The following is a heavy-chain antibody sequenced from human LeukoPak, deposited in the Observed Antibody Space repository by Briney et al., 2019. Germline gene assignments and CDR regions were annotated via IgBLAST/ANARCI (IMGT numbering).Heavy chain of an antibody. CDR3: ARDRVGFNYYYGMDV. Sequence: ASVKVSCKASGYTFTGYYMHWVRQAPGQRLEWMGWINTGDGFTKYSPKFQERVTITRGTSASTAYMELSSLRSEDTAVYYCARDRVGFNYYYGMDVWGQGTTVTVSS. V-gene: IGHV1-3*04. CDR1: GYTFTGYY. D-gene: IGHD2-15*01. J-gene: IGHJ6*02. CDR2: INTGDGFT.